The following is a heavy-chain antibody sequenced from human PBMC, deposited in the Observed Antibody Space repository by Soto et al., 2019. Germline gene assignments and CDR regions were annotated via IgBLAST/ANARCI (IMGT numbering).Heavy chain of an antibody. CDR2: IYPGDSDT. J-gene: IGHJ6*03. CDR1: GYSFTSYW. V-gene: IGHV5-51*01. D-gene: IGHD3-3*01. Sequence: PGESLKISCKGSGYSFTSYWIGWVRQMPGKGLEWMGIIYPGDSDTRYSPSFQGQVTISADKSISTAYLQWSSLKASDTAMYYCARALFGVVSYYYYMDVWGKGTTVTVSS. CDR3: ARALFGVVSYYYYMDV.